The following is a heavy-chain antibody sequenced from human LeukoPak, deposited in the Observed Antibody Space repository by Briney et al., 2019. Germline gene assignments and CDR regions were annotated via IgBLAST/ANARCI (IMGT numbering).Heavy chain of an antibody. J-gene: IGHJ4*02. CDR1: GFTFSAHW. V-gene: IGHV3-7*01. CDR3: AWDGVAPGLYFDQ. D-gene: IGHD6-13*01. Sequence: GESLRLSGAASGFTFSAHWMSWVRQAPGKGLEWVANINQDGSDLYYADSVKGRFTLSRDNAKNSLYLQMNSLRAEDSAVYYCAWDGVAPGLYFDQWGQGTLVTVSS. CDR2: INQDGSDL.